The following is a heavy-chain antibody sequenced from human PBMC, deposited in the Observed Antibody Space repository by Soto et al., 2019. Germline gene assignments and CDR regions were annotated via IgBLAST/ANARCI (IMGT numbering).Heavy chain of an antibody. CDR2: ISSNGGST. D-gene: IGHD5-12*01. CDR3: VKDGDIYIEGRRTPIYFAY. V-gene: IGHV3-64D*06. Sequence: GGSLRLSCSASGFTFSSYAMHWVRQAPGKGLEYVSAISSNGGSTYHADSVKGRFTISRDNSKNTLYLQMSSLRAEDTAVYYCVKDGDIYIEGRRTPIYFAYWGQGTLVTVSS. CDR1: GFTFSSYA. J-gene: IGHJ4*02.